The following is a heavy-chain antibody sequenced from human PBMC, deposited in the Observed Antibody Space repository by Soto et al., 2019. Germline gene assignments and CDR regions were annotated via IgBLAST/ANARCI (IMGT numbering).Heavy chain of an antibody. V-gene: IGHV3-43*01. CDR1: GFTCDDYT. D-gene: IGHD2-15*01. J-gene: IGHJ4*02. Sequence: GGSLRLSCAASGFTCDDYTVRWVRQAPGKGLEWVSLISWDGGSTYYADSVKGRFTISRDNSKNSLYLQMNSLRTEDTALYYCAKDSRRYCSGGSGYSFGYWGQGTLVTVSS. CDR2: ISWDGGST. CDR3: AKDSRRYCSGGSGYSFGY.